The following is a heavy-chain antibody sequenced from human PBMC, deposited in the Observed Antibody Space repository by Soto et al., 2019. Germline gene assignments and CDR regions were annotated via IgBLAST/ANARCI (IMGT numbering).Heavy chain of an antibody. CDR3: ASVVVVAARAGDAFDT. J-gene: IGHJ3*02. CDR2: ISSSSSYI. Sequence: PGGSLRLSCAASGFTFSSYSMNWVRQAPGKGLEWVSSISSSSSYIYYADSVKGRFTISRDNAKNSLYLQMNSLRAEDTAVYYCASVVVVAARAGDAFDTWGQQKMLTISS. D-gene: IGHD2-15*01. CDR1: GFTFSSYS. V-gene: IGHV3-21*01.